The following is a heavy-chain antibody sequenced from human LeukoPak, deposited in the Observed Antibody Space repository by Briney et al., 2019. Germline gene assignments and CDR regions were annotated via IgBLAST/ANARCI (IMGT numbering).Heavy chain of an antibody. V-gene: IGHV4-61*01. D-gene: IGHD3-22*01. CDR1: GGSVSSGSYY. CDR3: AREGDYYDSSGYLLRDAFDI. CDR2: IYYSGST. J-gene: IGHJ3*02. Sequence: SETLSLTCTVSGGSVSSGSYYWSWIRQPPGKGLEWIGYIYYSGSTNYNPSLKSRVTISVGTSKNQFSLKLSSVTAADTAVYYCAREGDYYDSSGYLLRDAFDIWGQGTMATVSS.